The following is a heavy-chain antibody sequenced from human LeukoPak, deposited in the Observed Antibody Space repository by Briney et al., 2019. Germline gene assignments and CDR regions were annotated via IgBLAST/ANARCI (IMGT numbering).Heavy chain of an antibody. Sequence: GGSLRLSCAASGFSFNTAWMNWVRQAPGKGLEWVSYISSSGSTIYYADSVKGRFTLSRDNAKNSLYLQMNSLRAEDTAVYYCARTGGSYPYYFEYWGQGTLVTVSS. V-gene: IGHV3-48*04. D-gene: IGHD1-26*01. J-gene: IGHJ4*02. CDR3: ARTGGSYPYYFEY. CDR1: GFSFNTAW. CDR2: ISSSGSTI.